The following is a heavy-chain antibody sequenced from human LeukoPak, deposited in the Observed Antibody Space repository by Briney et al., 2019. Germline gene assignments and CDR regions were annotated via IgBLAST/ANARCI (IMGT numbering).Heavy chain of an antibody. CDR3: ARAHWFLDYGVHPAVRNWFDP. V-gene: IGHV4-39*07. CDR1: GDSTSTSSYY. J-gene: IGHJ5*02. D-gene: IGHD4-17*01. Sequence: PSETLSLTCTVSGDSTSTSSYYRGWIRQPPGKGLEWIGSIYYTGSTYYNPSLKSRVPISVETPKTQFSLKLSSVTAAGTAFYYWARAHWFLDYGVHPAVRNWFDPWGQGTLVTVSS. CDR2: IYYTGST.